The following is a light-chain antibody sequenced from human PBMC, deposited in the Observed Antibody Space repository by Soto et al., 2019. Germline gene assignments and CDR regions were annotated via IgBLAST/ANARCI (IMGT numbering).Light chain of an antibody. CDR2: EVS. CDR3: SSFTSSSTVV. V-gene: IGLV2-14*01. J-gene: IGLJ2*01. Sequence: QSVLTQPASVSGSPGQSITISCTGTSSDVGGYNYVSWYQQHPGKAPKLMIFEVSNRPSGVSNRFSGSKSGNTASLKISGLQAEDEADYYCSSFTSSSTVVFGGGTKVTVL. CDR1: SSDVGGYNY.